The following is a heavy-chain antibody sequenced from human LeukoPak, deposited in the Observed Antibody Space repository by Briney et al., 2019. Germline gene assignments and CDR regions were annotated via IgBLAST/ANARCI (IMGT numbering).Heavy chain of an antibody. J-gene: IGHJ5*02. V-gene: IGHV1-46*01. CDR3: ARLRIAAASKRFDP. D-gene: IGHD6-6*01. CDR2: INPSGGST. Sequence: ASVKVSCKASGYTFTSYYMHWVRQAPGQGLEWMGIINPSGGSTSYAQKFQGRVTMTRDTSISTAYMELSRLRSDDTAVYYCARLRIAAASKRFDPWGQGTLVTVSS. CDR1: GYTFTSYY.